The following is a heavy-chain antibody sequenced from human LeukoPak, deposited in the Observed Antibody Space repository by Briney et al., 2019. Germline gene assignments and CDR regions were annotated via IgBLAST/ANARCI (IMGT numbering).Heavy chain of an antibody. CDR3: ASSPTYYYGMDV. J-gene: IGHJ6*02. V-gene: IGHV1-18*01. D-gene: IGHD4-17*01. CDR1: GYTFTSYG. Sequence: ASVKVSCKASGYTFTSYGINWVRQAPGQGLEWMGWISAYNGNTNYAQKLQGRVTMTTDTSTSTAYMELRSLRSDDTAVYYCASSPTYYYGMDVWGQGTTVTVSS. CDR2: ISAYNGNT.